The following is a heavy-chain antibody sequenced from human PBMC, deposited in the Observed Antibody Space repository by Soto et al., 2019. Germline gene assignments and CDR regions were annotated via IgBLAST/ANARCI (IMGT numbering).Heavy chain of an antibody. CDR2: INAGNGNT. V-gene: IGHV1-3*05. D-gene: IGHD1-26*01. CDR1: GDTFTTYA. Sequence: QVQLVQSGAEEKKPGASVKVPCKASGDTFTTYAMHWVRQAPGQRLEWMGWINAGNGNTKYSQKFQGRVTITRDTSASTAYMELSSLRSEDTAVYYCARLGLSGSYYFEREDYWGQGTLVTVSS. J-gene: IGHJ4*02. CDR3: ARLGLSGSYYFEREDY.